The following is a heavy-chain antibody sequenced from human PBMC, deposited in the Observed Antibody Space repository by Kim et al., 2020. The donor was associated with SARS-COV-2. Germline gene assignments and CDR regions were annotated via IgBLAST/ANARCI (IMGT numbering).Heavy chain of an antibody. Sequence: GGSLRLSCAASGFTFSSYAMHWVRQAPGKGLEWVAVISYDGSNKYYADSVKGRFTISRDNSKNTLYLQMNSLRAEDTAVYYCAREGDSSSWLHAFDIWGQGTMVTVSS. CDR2: ISYDGSNK. D-gene: IGHD6-13*01. CDR1: GFTFSSYA. V-gene: IGHV3-30*04. CDR3: AREGDSSSWLHAFDI. J-gene: IGHJ3*02.